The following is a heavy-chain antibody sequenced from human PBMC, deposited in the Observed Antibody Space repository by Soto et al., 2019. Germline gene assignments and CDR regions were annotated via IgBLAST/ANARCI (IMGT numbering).Heavy chain of an antibody. D-gene: IGHD3-3*01. J-gene: IGHJ3*02. Sequence: QVQLVESGGGVVQPGRSRRLSCAASGFTFSSYGMHWVRQAPGKGLEWVAVTSYDGSKKYYGDSVKGRFTIARDNSMNSLYMQMDSLSADDTAVYYCAKERCIWSGYLDAFDISGQGTIVTVSS. CDR2: TSYDGSKK. CDR1: GFTFSSYG. CDR3: AKERCIWSGYLDAFDI. V-gene: IGHV3-30*18.